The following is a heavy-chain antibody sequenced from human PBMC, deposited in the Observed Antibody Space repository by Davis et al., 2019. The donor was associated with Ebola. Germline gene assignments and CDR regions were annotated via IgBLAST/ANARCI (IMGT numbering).Heavy chain of an antibody. CDR1: GYTFTSYA. V-gene: IGHV7-4-1*02. Sequence: AASVKVSCKASGYTFTSYAMNWVRQAPGQGLEWMGWINTNTGNPAYAQGFTGRFVFSLDTSVSTAYLQISSLKAEDTAVYYCARIERITMVRGVIRWFDPWGQGTLVTVSS. D-gene: IGHD3-10*01. CDR3: ARIERITMVRGVIRWFDP. J-gene: IGHJ5*02. CDR2: INTNTGNP.